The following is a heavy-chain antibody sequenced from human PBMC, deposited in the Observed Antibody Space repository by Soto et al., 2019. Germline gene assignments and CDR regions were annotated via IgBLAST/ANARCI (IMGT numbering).Heavy chain of an antibody. CDR3: ARDTLLTRNYYDSSGSSQRIRFDY. V-gene: IGHV1-2*02. CDR1: GYTFTGYY. D-gene: IGHD3-22*01. Sequence: ASVKVSCKASGYTFTGYYMHWVRQAPGQGLEWMGWINPNSGGTSYAQKFQGRVTMTRDTSISTAYMELSRLRSDDTAVYYCARDTLLTRNYYDSSGSSQRIRFDYWGQGTLVTVSS. CDR2: INPNSGGT. J-gene: IGHJ4*02.